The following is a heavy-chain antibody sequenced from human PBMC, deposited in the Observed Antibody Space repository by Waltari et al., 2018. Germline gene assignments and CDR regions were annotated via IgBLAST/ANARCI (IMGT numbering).Heavy chain of an antibody. CDR2: INPNSGGT. V-gene: IGHV1-2*02. J-gene: IGHJ4*02. CDR3: ARDLVVGSGDY. Sequence: QVHLVQSGAEVKKPVASVKVSCKASGYTFTGYQIHWVRQAPGQGLEWKGWINPNSGGTNYAQNFQGRVTITRDTSIRTAYMELSRLRSDDTAMYYCARDLVVGSGDYWGQGTLVTVSS. CDR1: GYTFTGYQ. D-gene: IGHD1-26*01.